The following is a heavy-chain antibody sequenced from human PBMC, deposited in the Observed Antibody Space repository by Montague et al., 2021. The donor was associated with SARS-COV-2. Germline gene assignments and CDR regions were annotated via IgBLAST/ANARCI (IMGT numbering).Heavy chain of an antibody. Sequence: SETLSLTCSVSGDSITNHYWSWIRQPAGKGPEWIGRMHFTGKTNFSPFFSSRLTMSADTSKNQFSLKLTSATAADTAIYFCARDRFDFGAGRQGTIDFWGQGTLVTVSS. CDR2: MHFTGKT. D-gene: IGHD3-10*01. CDR3: ARDRFDFGAGRQGTIDF. CDR1: GDSITNHY. J-gene: IGHJ4*02. V-gene: IGHV4-4*07.